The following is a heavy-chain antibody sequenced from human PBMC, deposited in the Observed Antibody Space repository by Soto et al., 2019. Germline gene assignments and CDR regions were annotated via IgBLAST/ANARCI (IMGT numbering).Heavy chain of an antibody. CDR3: ANYRGALYFES. CDR2: VFYGGT. D-gene: IGHD3-10*01. J-gene: IGHJ4*02. Sequence: PSETLSLTCSVSGRSMSGSYWSWIRQSPDKGLEWLGYVFYGGTDYNPSLGGRVSMSVETSKSQFSLKLTSVTVADTAVYYCANYRGALYFESWGPGILVTVSS. CDR1: GRSMSGSY. V-gene: IGHV4-59*01.